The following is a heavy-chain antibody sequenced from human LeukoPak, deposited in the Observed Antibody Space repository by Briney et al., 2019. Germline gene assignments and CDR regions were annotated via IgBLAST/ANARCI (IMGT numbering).Heavy chain of an antibody. CDR1: GFTFNIYE. J-gene: IGHJ5*02. CDR3: ARGDWWATTIVDL. D-gene: IGHD1-26*01. V-gene: IGHV3-48*03. Sequence: PGGSLRLSCAASGFTFNIYEFNWVRQAPGKGLEWVSYISTSDSTIYYADSVKGRFTISRDNAKNSLYPQMNSLRLEDTAIYYCARGDWWATTIVDLWGQGTLVTVSS. CDR2: ISTSDSTI.